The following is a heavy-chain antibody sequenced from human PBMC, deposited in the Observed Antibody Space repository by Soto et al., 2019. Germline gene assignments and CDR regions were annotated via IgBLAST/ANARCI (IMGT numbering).Heavy chain of an antibody. V-gene: IGHV2-5*01. CDR2: IYWNDNK. D-gene: IGHD3-3*01. J-gene: IGHJ4*02. CDR1: GFSLSTSGVG. Sequence: SGPTLVNPTQTLTLTCTFAGFSLSTSGVGLGWIRQPPGKALEWLALIYWNDNKRYTPSLKSRLTITKYTSKNQVVLTMTNMDPVDTVTYYSAHSLLRAQAGSKLGLFDYWGQGTMVTVSS. CDR3: AHSLLRAQAGSKLGLFDY.